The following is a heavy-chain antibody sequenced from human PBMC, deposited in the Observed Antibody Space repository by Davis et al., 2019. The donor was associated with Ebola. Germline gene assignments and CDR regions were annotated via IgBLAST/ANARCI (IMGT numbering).Heavy chain of an antibody. Sequence: SETLSLTCTVSGGSVSSGAYYWSWIRQPPGKGLEWIGYIYYSGSTYYNPSLKSRVTISVDTSKNQFSLKLSSVTAADTAVYYCARDPGIVVVIYYGMDVWGQGTTVTVSS. CDR3: ARDPGIVVVIYYGMDV. V-gene: IGHV4-31*03. J-gene: IGHJ6*02. CDR1: GGSVSSGAYY. D-gene: IGHD2-21*01. CDR2: IYYSGST.